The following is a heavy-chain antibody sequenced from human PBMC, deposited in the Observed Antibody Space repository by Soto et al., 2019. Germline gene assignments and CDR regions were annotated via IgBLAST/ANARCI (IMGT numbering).Heavy chain of an antibody. V-gene: IGHV1-3*01. CDR2: INPVNGNT. CDR1: GYTFTTYT. D-gene: IGHD6-13*01. Sequence: QVQLVQSGAEVKKPGASVMLSCKASGYTFTTYTMNWVRQAPGQRLEWMGWINPVNGNTKSSQQFQDRVIITRDTSASTAYMELRSLRSEDTAVYYCARGIATGQLDPWGQGTLVIVSS. CDR3: ARGIATGQLDP. J-gene: IGHJ5*02.